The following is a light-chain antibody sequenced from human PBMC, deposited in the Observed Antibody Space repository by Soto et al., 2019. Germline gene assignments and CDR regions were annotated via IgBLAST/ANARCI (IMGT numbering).Light chain of an antibody. J-gene: IGLJ1*01. CDR1: SSDVGGYNY. CDR2: EVS. Sequence: QSFLTQPASVSGSPGQSITISCTGTSSDVGGYNYVSWYQQRPGKAPKLMIYEVSNRPSGVSNRFSGSKSGNTASLTISGLQAEDEADYYCSSYTSSSTLYVFGTGTKVTVL. CDR3: SSYTSSSTLYV. V-gene: IGLV2-14*01.